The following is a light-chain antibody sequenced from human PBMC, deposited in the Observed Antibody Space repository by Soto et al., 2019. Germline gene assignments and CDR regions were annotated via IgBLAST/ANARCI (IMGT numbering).Light chain of an antibody. CDR2: EAS. CDR3: CSYGRSVV. Sequence: QSALTQPASVSGSPGQSITISCTGISNDVGTYNLVSWYQHHPGKAPKLIIYEASKRPSGVPNRFSGSKSGNTASLTISGLHAEDEADYYCCSYGRSVVFGGGTQLNVL. CDR1: SNDVGTYNL. J-gene: IGLJ2*01. V-gene: IGLV2-23*01.